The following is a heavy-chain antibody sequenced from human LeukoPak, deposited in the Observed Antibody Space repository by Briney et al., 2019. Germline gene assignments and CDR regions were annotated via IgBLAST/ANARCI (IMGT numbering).Heavy chain of an antibody. CDR2: INPSGGST. J-gene: IGHJ4*02. Sequence: ASVKVSCKASGYTFTSYYMHWVRQAPGQGLEWMGIINPSGGSTSYAQKFQGRVTMTRDTSTSTVYMELSSLRSEDTAVYYCARADYDILTGYYTYYFDYWGQGTLVTVSS. CDR1: GYTFTSYY. D-gene: IGHD3-9*01. CDR3: ARADYDILTGYYTYYFDY. V-gene: IGHV1-46*01.